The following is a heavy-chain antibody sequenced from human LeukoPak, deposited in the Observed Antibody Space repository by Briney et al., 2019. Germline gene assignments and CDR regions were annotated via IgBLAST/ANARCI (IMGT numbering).Heavy chain of an antibody. D-gene: IGHD3-9*01. CDR2: ISSSSSYI. CDR1: GFTFSSYS. J-gene: IGHJ4*02. Sequence: GGSLRLSCAASGFTFSSYSMNCVRQAPGKGLEWVSSISSSSSYIYYADSVKGRFTISRDNAKNSLYLQMNSLRAEDTAVYYCARGLTGYYPYYFDYWGQGTLVTVSS. CDR3: ARGLTGYYPYYFDY. V-gene: IGHV3-21*01.